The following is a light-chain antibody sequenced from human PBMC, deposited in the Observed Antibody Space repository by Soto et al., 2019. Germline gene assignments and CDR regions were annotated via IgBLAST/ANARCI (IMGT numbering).Light chain of an antibody. J-gene: IGKJ1*01. Sequence: EIVLTQSPVTLSLSTGERATLSCRASQSVSSSYLAWYQQKPGQAPRLLIYGASSRATGIPDRFSGSGSGTDFTLTISRLEPEDFAVYYCQQYGSSRGTFGQGTKVDIK. V-gene: IGKV3-20*01. CDR2: GAS. CDR1: QSVSSSY. CDR3: QQYGSSRGT.